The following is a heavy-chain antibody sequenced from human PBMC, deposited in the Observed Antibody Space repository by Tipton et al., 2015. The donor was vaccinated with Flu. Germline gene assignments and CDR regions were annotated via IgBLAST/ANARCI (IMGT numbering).Heavy chain of an antibody. J-gene: IGHJ4*02. D-gene: IGHD1-14*01. CDR3: ARSRVVAGTFDY. V-gene: IGHV4-59*01. CDR2: MYYSGDTSIYYIGST. Sequence: TLSLTCTVSGGSISSYYWNWIRQPPGKGLEWIGNMYYSGDTSIYYIGSTNYNPSLKSRVTLSADTSKNQFSLKVSSVTAADTAVYFCARSRVVAGTFDYWGQGTLVTVSS. CDR1: GGSISSYY.